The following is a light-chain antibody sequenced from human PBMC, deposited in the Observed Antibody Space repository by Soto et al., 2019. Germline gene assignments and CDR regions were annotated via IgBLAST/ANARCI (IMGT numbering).Light chain of an antibody. CDR3: QQYNSYFPWT. J-gene: IGKJ1*01. V-gene: IGKV1-5*01. CDR2: DAA. CDR1: QSISSW. Sequence: DIQMTQSPSTLSASVGDRVTITCRASQSISSWLAWYQQKPGKAPHILIYDAASLESGVPSRFIGSGSGTEFSLTISSLQPDDFATDYCQQYNSYFPWTFGQGTKVEIK.